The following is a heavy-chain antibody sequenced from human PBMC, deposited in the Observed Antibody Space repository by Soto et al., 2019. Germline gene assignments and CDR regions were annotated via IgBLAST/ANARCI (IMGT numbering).Heavy chain of an antibody. CDR2: ISASGGSS. V-gene: IGHV3-23*01. D-gene: IGHD3-3*01. J-gene: IGHJ4*02. CDR1: GFTFSDYV. CDR3: AKGGDYWSGFSPD. Sequence: AASGFTFSDYVMSWVRQAPGKGLEWVSGISASGGSSYDVDSVRGRFTISRDNSKNTLFLQMNSLTDEDTAVYYCAKGGDYWSGFSPDWGQGTLVTVSS.